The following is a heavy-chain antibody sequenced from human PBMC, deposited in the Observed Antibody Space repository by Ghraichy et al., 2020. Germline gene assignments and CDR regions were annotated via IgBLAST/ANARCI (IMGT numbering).Heavy chain of an antibody. V-gene: IGHV3-7*03. Sequence: LSLTCAASGFTFSTSWMTWVRQTPGKGLEWVAKIKEDGSDKYYVDSVKGRFTVSKDNARSSLYLQMNSLRAEDTDLYYCARDPDWGALDYWGQGTLVTVSS. CDR1: GFTFSTSW. J-gene: IGHJ4*02. D-gene: IGHD3/OR15-3a*01. CDR3: ARDPDWGALDY. CDR2: IKEDGSDK.